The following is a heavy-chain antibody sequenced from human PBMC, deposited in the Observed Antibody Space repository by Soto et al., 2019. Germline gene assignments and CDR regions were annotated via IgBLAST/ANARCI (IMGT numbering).Heavy chain of an antibody. CDR2: ISYDGSNK. Sequence: GGSLRLSCAASGFTFSSYAMHWVRQAPGKGLEWVAVISYDGSNKYYADSVKGRFTISRDNSKNTLYLQMNSLRAEDTAVYYCARDRRYNGKYPQYYFDYWGQGTLVTVSS. CDR3: ARDRRYNGKYPQYYFDY. D-gene: IGHD1-7*01. J-gene: IGHJ4*02. CDR1: GFTFSSYA. V-gene: IGHV3-30-3*01.